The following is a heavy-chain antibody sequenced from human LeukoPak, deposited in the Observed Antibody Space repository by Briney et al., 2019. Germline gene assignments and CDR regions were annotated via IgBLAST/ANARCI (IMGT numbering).Heavy chain of an antibody. CDR3: AKEPFFDWLFSFYDY. Sequence: AGGSLRLSCAASGFTFSSYGMSWVRQAPGKGLEWVSAISDSGGSTYYADSAKGRFTISRDNSKNTVYLLMNTLRAEDTAVYFCAKEPFFDWLFSFYDYWGQGTLVTVSS. CDR1: GFTFSSYG. V-gene: IGHV3-23*01. D-gene: IGHD3/OR15-3a*01. J-gene: IGHJ4*02. CDR2: ISDSGGST.